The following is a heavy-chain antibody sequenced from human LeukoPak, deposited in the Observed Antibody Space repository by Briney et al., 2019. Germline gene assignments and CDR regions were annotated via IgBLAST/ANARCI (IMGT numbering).Heavy chain of an antibody. CDR2: INPNSGGT. D-gene: IGHD3-10*01. J-gene: IGHJ4*02. CDR1: GYTFAGYY. Sequence: ASVKVSFKASGYTFAGYYMHWVRQAPGQGLEWMGWINPNSGGTNYAQKFQGWVTMTRDTSISTAYMELSRLRSDDTAVYYCARGRRSGITMVRGVNGPYYFDYWGQGTLVTVSS. V-gene: IGHV1-2*04. CDR3: ARGRRSGITMVRGVNGPYYFDY.